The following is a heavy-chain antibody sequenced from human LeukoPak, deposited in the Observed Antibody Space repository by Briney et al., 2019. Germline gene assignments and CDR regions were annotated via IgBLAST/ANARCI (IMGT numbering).Heavy chain of an antibody. Sequence: GGSLRLSCAASGFTFSSYAMSWVRQAPGKGLEWVSAISGSGGSTYYADSVKGRFTISRDNSKNTLYLQMNSLRAEDTAVYYCAKAWGAVAGTSNWFDPWGQGTLVTVSS. J-gene: IGHJ5*02. V-gene: IGHV3-23*01. CDR1: GFTFSSYA. D-gene: IGHD6-19*01. CDR2: ISGSGGST. CDR3: AKAWGAVAGTSNWFDP.